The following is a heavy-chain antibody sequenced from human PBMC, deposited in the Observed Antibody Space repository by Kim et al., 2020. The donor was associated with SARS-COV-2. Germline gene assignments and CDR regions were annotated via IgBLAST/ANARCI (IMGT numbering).Heavy chain of an antibody. Sequence: YYACTVKGRFSIGRDNHKKTLYLEMNSLRAEDTAVYYCACVKYDRSGYHHWGQGTLVTVSS. J-gene: IGHJ5*02. V-gene: IGHV3-53*01. CDR3: ACVKYDRSGYHH. D-gene: IGHD3-22*01.